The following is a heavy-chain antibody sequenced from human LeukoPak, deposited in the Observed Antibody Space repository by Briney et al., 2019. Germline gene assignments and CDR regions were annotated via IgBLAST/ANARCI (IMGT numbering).Heavy chain of an antibody. Sequence: ASVKVSCKASGYTFTSYDINWVRQATGQGPEWMGWMNPNSGNAGYALKFQGRVTMTRHTSINTAYMELSNLRSEDTAVYYCARVDCSGASCYWVHWGQGTLVTVSS. V-gene: IGHV1-8*01. CDR2: MNPNSGNA. CDR3: ARVDCSGASCYWVH. CDR1: GYTFTSYD. J-gene: IGHJ4*02. D-gene: IGHD2-2*01.